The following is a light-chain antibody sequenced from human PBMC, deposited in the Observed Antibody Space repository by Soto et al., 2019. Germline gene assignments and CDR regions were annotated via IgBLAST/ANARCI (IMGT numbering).Light chain of an antibody. CDR2: DVS. CDR3: SSYTSSSTVV. V-gene: IGLV2-14*03. Sequence: QSALTQPASVSGSPGQSITISCTGTRSDVGGYNYVSWYQHPPGKAPKLMIYDVSNRPSGVSNRFSGSKSGNTASLTISGLQAEDEADYYCSSYTSSSTVVFGGGTKLTVL. J-gene: IGLJ2*01. CDR1: RSDVGGYNY.